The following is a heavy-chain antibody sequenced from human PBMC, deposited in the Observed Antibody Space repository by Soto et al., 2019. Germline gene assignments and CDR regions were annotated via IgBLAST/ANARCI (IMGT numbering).Heavy chain of an antibody. Sequence: SETLSLTCPVSGDSIRCYHYYWGWIRQAPGKGLEWVGSVYFSGGNSYYNPSLKSRVTISVDTSYNKFFLRLNSVTAADTAVYFCAYGSSSAWIDKWGQGTLVTVPQ. CDR3: AYGSSSAWIDK. CDR2: VYFSGGNS. CDR1: GDSIRCYHYY. J-gene: IGHJ4*02. V-gene: IGHV4-39*01. D-gene: IGHD6-25*01.